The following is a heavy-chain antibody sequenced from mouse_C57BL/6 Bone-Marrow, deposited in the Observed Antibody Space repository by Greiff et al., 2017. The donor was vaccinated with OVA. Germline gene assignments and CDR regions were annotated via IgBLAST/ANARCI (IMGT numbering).Heavy chain of an antibody. CDR3: ARWGVTTVVDWYFDV. CDR2: ISYSGST. D-gene: IGHD1-1*01. V-gene: IGHV3-8*01. J-gene: IGHJ1*03. Sequence: EVQLQESGPGLAKPSQTLSLPCSVTGYSITSDYWNWIRKFPGNKLEYMGYISYSGSTSYHPSLNSRISITLDTPKHQYSLQLHSVTTEDTATYYGARWGVTTVVDWYFDVWGTGTTATVSS. CDR1: GYSITSDY.